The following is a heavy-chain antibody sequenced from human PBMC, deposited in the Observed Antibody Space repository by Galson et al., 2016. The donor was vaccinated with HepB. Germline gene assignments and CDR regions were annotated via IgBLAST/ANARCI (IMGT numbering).Heavy chain of an antibody. Sequence: SVKVSCKASGYTFINYFLHWVRQAPGQGPEWMGIINPSSGGSANFAQKFQGRVPMTSDRSTSTVYLELSSLRSADTAVYFCAGDNGYGHGYLDYWGQGTLVTVSS. CDR2: INPSSGGSA. CDR1: GYTFINYF. CDR3: AGDNGYGHGYLDY. D-gene: IGHD2-8*01. J-gene: IGHJ4*02. V-gene: IGHV1-46*01.